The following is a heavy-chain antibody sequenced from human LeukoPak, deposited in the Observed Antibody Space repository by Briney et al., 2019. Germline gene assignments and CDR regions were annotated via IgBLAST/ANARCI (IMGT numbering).Heavy chain of an antibody. CDR2: IYSGDRT. V-gene: IGHV3-53*01. D-gene: IGHD1-26*01. CDR3: ARVVGASHHTVDY. Sequence: GGSLRLSCAASGFTVSAYSMGWVLQAPGKGLEWLSLIYSGDRTYHADSVKGRFTVSRDDSESTLSLKMNSLRVEDTALYFCARVVGASHHTVDYWGQGALVTVSS. J-gene: IGHJ4*02. CDR1: GFTVSAYS.